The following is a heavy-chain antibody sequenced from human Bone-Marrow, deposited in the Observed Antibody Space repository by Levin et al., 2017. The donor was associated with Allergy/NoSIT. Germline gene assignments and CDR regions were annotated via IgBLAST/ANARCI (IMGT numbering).Heavy chain of an antibody. CDR1: GGSISGYY. V-gene: IGHV4-59*01. D-gene: IGHD3-22*01. CDR2: IYYSGST. J-gene: IGHJ3*01. Sequence: SETLSLTCSVSGGSISGYYWSWIRQPPGKGLEWIGFIYYSGSTSYNASLKSRVTISVDTSKNQFSLNLSSVTAADTAVYYCARFRPDSSGYYQVVGFDFWGQGTMVTVSS. CDR3: ARFRPDSSGYYQVVGFDF.